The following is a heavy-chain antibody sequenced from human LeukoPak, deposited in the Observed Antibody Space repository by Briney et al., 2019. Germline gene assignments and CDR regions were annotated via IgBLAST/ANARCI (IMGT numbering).Heavy chain of an antibody. CDR3: MVMSSYDFWSGYYTEYNWFDP. Sequence: GGSLRLSCAASGFTVSSNYMSWVRQAPGKGLEWVSVIYSGGSTYYADSVKGQFTISRDNAKNTLYLQMNSLRAEDTAVYYCMVMSSYDFWSGYYTEYNWFDPWGQGTLVTVSS. V-gene: IGHV3-53*01. CDR2: IYSGGST. CDR1: GFTVSSNY. D-gene: IGHD3-3*01. J-gene: IGHJ5*02.